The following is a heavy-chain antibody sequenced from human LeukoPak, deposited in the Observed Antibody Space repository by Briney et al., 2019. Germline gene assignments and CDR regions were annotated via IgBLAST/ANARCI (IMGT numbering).Heavy chain of an antibody. V-gene: IGHV3-30*18. CDR3: AKGGPYSGYDYYFDY. Sequence: PGRSLRLSCAAFGFTFSSYGMHWVRQAPGKGLEWVAVISYDGSNKYYADSVKGRFTISRDNSKNTLYLQMNSLRAEDTAVYYCAKGGPYSGYDYYFDYWGQGTLVTVSS. CDR2: ISYDGSNK. D-gene: IGHD5-12*01. CDR1: GFTFSSYG. J-gene: IGHJ4*02.